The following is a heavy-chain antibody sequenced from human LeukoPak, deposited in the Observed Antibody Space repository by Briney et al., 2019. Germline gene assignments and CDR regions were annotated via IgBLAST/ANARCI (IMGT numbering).Heavy chain of an antibody. CDR2: IYSGGST. CDR3: ARVPDLNWSYYYGMDV. Sequence: GGSLRLSCAASGFTFNIYAMSWVRQAPGKGLEWVSVIYSGGSTYYADSVKGRFTISRDNSKNTLYLQMNSLRAEDTAVYYCARVPDLNWSYYYGMDVWGQGTTVTVSS. V-gene: IGHV3-53*01. D-gene: IGHD1-1*01. CDR1: GFTFNIYA. J-gene: IGHJ6*02.